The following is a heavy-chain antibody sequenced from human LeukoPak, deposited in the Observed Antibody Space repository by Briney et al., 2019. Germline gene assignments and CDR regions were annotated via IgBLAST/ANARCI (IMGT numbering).Heavy chain of an antibody. V-gene: IGHV1-69*13. CDR2: IIPIFGPA. CDR3: ARVSGPIVVVVAAQRGNWFDP. D-gene: IGHD2-15*01. CDR1: GGTFSSYA. Sequence: SEKVSCKASGGTFSSYAISWVRQAPGQGLEWMGGIIPIFGPANYAQKFQGRVTITADESTSTAYMELSSLRSEDTAVYYCARVSGPIVVVVAAQRGNWFDPWGQGTLVTVSS. J-gene: IGHJ5*02.